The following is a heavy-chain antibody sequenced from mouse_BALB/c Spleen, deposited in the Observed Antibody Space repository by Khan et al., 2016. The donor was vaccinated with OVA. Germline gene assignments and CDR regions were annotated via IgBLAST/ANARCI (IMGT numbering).Heavy chain of an antibody. CDR3: WILL. J-gene: IGHJ2*01. CDR1: GFTFSNYW. Sequence: EVQLQESGGGLVQPGGSMKLSCVASGFTFSNYWMNWVRQSPEKGLAWVAEIRLKSDDYVTHYAESVTGRFTISRDDSKSSVYLQMNNLRAEDTGIYYCWILLWGQGTTLTVSS. CDR2: IRLKSDDYVT. V-gene: IGHV6-6*02.